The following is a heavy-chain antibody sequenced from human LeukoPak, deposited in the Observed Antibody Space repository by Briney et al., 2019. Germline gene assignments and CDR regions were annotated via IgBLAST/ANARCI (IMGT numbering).Heavy chain of an antibody. D-gene: IGHD5-12*01. V-gene: IGHV3-9*03. CDR1: GFTFDDYA. CDR3: AKSSLRGYSGYDLGRYYFDY. Sequence: AGGSLRLSCAASGFTFDDYAMHWARQAPGKGREGVSGIVWNRGSIGYADSVKGRFTISRDNAKNSLYLQMNSLRAEDMALHYCAKSSLRGYSGYDLGRYYFDYWGQGTLVTVSS. J-gene: IGHJ4*02. CDR2: IVWNRGSI.